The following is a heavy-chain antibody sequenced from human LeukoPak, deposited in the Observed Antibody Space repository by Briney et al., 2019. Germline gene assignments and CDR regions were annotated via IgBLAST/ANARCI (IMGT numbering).Heavy chain of an antibody. J-gene: IGHJ3*02. CDR3: ARVPIAVAAREAFDI. CDR2: INPNSGGT. Sequence: GASVKVSCKASGYTFTGYYMHWVRQAPGQGLEWMGWINPNSGGTNYAQKFQGRDTMTRDTSISTAYMELRRLSSDDTAVYYCARVPIAVAAREAFDIWGQGTMVTVSS. D-gene: IGHD6-19*01. V-gene: IGHV1-2*02. CDR1: GYTFTGYY.